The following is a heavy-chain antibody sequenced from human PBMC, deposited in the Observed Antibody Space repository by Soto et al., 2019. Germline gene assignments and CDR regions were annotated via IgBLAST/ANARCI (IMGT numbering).Heavy chain of an antibody. Sequence: ASVKVSCKASGYTFTSYYMHWVRQAPGQGLEWMGIINPSGGSTSYAQKFQGRVTMTRDTSTSTVYMELSSLRSEDTAVYYCALSPRGLFGVVISYPRYWGMEVWGKGHTVTVCS. CDR3: ALSPRGLFGVVISYPRYWGMEV. V-gene: IGHV1-46*01. CDR2: INPSGGST. J-gene: IGHJ6*01. CDR1: GYTFTSYY. D-gene: IGHD3-3*01.